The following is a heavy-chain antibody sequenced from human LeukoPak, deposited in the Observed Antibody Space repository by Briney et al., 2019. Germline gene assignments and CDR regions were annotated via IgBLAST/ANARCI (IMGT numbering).Heavy chain of an antibody. J-gene: IGHJ6*03. Sequence: SETLSLTCTVSGGSISSYYWSWIRQPPGKGLEWIGYIYYSGSTNYNPSLKSRVTISVDTSKNQFSLKLSSVTAADTAVYYCARGQEQLAPNYYYYYCMDVWGKGTTVTISS. CDR2: IYYSGST. CDR3: ARGQEQLAPNYYYYYCMDV. V-gene: IGHV4-59*01. CDR1: GGSISSYY. D-gene: IGHD6-13*01.